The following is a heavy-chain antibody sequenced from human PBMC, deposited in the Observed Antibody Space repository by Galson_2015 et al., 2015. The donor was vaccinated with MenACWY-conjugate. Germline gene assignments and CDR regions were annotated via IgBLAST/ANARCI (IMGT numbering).Heavy chain of an antibody. D-gene: IGHD1-26*01. J-gene: IGHJ6*02. CDR1: GYIFTTYW. CDR2: ISPGDANT. Sequence: QSGAEVKKPGESLKISCKASGYIFTTYWIAWVRQMPGKGLEWMGLISPGDANTRYSPSFQGQVTISADKSISTAYLQWSSLKASDTAMYYCARHPPGGRGMDVWGQGTTVTVSS. V-gene: IGHV5-51*01. CDR3: ARHPPGGRGMDV.